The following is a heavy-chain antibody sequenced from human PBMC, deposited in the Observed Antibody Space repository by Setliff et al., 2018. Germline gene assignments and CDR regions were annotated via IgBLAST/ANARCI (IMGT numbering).Heavy chain of an antibody. CDR1: GYSISSDHY. Sequence: SETLSLTCAVSGYSISSDHYWGWIRQPPGKGLEWIGSTYHSGSAYYNPSLKSRVTISVDTSKNQFSLKLSSVTAADRAVYYCARDGGNGHGVDAYAGGGFDIWGQGTMVTVSS. CDR2: TYHSGSA. V-gene: IGHV4-38-2*02. D-gene: IGHD2-8*01. CDR3: ARDGGNGHGVDAYAGGGFDI. J-gene: IGHJ3*02.